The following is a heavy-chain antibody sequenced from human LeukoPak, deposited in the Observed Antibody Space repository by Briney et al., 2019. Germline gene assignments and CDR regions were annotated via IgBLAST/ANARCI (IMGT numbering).Heavy chain of an antibody. CDR1: GFTFSSNA. CDR2: ISGSGGST. J-gene: IGHJ6*03. CDR3: ARGYDIVVEPDYYYMDV. D-gene: IGHD2-2*01. Sequence: GGSLRLSCAASGFTFSSNAMRWVRQAPGKGLEWVSAISGSGGSTYYADSVKGRFTISRDNSKNTLHLQMNSLRAEDTAVYYCARGYDIVVEPDYYYMDVWGKGTTVTVSS. V-gene: IGHV3-23*01.